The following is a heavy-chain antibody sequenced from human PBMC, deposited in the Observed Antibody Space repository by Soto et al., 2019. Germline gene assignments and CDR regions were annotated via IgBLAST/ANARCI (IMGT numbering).Heavy chain of an antibody. CDR1: GFTFSSYA. CDR2: LSGSGIST. CDR3: ATSYDSSGYDY. D-gene: IGHD3-22*01. V-gene: IGHV3-23*01. J-gene: IGHJ4*02. Sequence: PGGSLRLSCAASGFTFSSYAMSWVRQAPGKGLEWVSALSGSGISTYYADTVKGRFTISRDNSRNTLYLQMNSLRTEDTAVYYCATSYDSSGYDYWGQGTLVTVSS.